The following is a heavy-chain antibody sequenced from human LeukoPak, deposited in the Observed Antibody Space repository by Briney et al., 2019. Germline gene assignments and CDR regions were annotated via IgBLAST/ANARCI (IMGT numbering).Heavy chain of an antibody. V-gene: IGHV6-1*01. CDR2: TYYRSKWYT. J-gene: IGHJ4*02. Sequence: SQTLSLTCAISGDSVSSNSTAWNWIRQSPLRGLEWLGRTYYRSKWYTDYAVSVKSRATINPDTSKNQLSLQLNSVTPEDTAVYYCAREAAGLNYWGQGTLVTVSS. D-gene: IGHD6-19*01. CDR3: AREAAGLNY. CDR1: GDSVSSNSTA.